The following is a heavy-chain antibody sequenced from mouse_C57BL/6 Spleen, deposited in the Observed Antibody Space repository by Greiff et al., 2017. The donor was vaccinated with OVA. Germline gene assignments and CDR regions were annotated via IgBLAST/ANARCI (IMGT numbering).Heavy chain of an antibody. Sequence: VQLQQPGAELVKPGASVKMSCKASGYTFTSYWITWVKQRPGQGLEWIGDIYPGSGSTNYNEKFKSKATLTVDTSSSTAYMQLSSLTSEDSAVYYCARAYYGNPYYFDYWGQGTTLTVSS. CDR3: ARAYYGNPYYFDY. V-gene: IGHV1-55*01. D-gene: IGHD2-1*01. J-gene: IGHJ2*01. CDR2: IYPGSGST. CDR1: GYTFTSYW.